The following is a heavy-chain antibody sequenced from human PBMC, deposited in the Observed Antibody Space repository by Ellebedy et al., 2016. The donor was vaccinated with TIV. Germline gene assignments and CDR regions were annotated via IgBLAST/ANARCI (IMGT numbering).Heavy chain of an antibody. V-gene: IGHV4-34*01. D-gene: IGHD1-1*01. CDR1: GGSFSGYY. CDR3: ARGTDFDY. CDR2: INHSGST. Sequence: SETLSLTCAVYGGSFSGYYWSWIRQPPGKGLEWIGEINHSGSTNYNPSLKSRVTISVDTSKNQFSLKLSSVTAADTAVYYCARGTDFDYWGQGTLVTVSS. J-gene: IGHJ4*02.